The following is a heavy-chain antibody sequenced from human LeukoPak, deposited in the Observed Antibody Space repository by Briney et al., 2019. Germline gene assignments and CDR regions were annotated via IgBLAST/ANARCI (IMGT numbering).Heavy chain of an antibody. V-gene: IGHV3-33*01. CDR3: AGDLGGNDAFDI. Sequence: PGRSLRLSCAASGFTFSSYGMHWVRQAPGKGLEWVAVIWYDGSNKYYADSVKGRFTISRDNSKNTLYLQMNSLRAEDTAVYYCAGDLGGNDAFDIWGQGTMVIVSS. CDR2: IWYDGSNK. D-gene: IGHD4-23*01. CDR1: GFTFSSYG. J-gene: IGHJ3*02.